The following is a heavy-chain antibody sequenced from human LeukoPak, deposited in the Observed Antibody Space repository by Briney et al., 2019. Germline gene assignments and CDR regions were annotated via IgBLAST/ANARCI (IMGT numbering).Heavy chain of an antibody. J-gene: IGHJ6*02. CDR2: INTNTGNP. D-gene: IGHD6-13*01. Sequence: GASVKVSCKASGYTFTSYAMNWVRQAPGQGLEWMGWINTNTGNPTYAKGFTGRFVFSLDTSVSTAYLQISSLKAEDTAVYYCARDRDSSSWYQGYYYYGMDVWGQGTTVTVSS. CDR1: GYTFTSYA. V-gene: IGHV7-4-1*02. CDR3: ARDRDSSSWYQGYYYYGMDV.